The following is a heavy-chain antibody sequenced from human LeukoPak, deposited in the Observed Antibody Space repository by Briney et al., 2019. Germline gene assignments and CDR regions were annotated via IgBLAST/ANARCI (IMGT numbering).Heavy chain of an antibody. CDR2: ISYDESNK. D-gene: IGHD4-17*01. CDR1: GFTFNIYA. Sequence: PGGSLRLSCAASGFTFNIYAMHWVRQAPGKGLEWVAVISYDESNKYYADSVKGRFTTSRDNAKNTVYLQLNSLRAEDTAVYYCVRDKTTVTIFDYWGQGTLVTVSS. J-gene: IGHJ4*02. V-gene: IGHV3-30*04. CDR3: VRDKTTVTIFDY.